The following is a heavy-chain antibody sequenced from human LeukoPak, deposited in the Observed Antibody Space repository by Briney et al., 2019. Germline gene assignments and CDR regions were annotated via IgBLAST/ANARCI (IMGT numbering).Heavy chain of an antibody. V-gene: IGHV4-38-2*01. Sequence: SETLSLTCAVSGYSIISGYYWGWIRQPPGKGLEWIGSIYHSGSTYYNPSLKSRVTISVDTSKNQFSLKLSSVTAADTAVYYCARRLRATVTTSDYWGQGTLVTVSS. CDR3: ARRLRATVTTSDY. J-gene: IGHJ4*02. CDR1: GYSIISGYY. CDR2: IYHSGST. D-gene: IGHD4-17*01.